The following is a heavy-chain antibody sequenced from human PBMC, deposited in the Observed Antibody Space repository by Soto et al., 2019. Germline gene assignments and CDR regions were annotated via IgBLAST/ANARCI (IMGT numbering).Heavy chain of an antibody. CDR1: GDSVSSNSAA. D-gene: IGHD6-19*01. CDR2: TYYRSKWYN. J-gene: IGHJ6*02. V-gene: IGHV6-1*01. Sequence: SQTLSLTCAISGDSVSSNSAAWNWIRQSPSRGLEWLGRTYYRSKWYNDYAVSVKSRITINPDTSKNQFSLQLNSVTPEDTAVSYRAREGSGWSYYYYYYGMDVWGQGTTVTVSS. CDR3: AREGSGWSYYYYYYGMDV.